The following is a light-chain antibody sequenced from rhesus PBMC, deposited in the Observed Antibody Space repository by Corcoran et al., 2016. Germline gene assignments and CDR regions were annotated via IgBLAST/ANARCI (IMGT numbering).Light chain of an antibody. CDR2: KAS. CDR1: QTIHCW. Sequence: DIQMTQSPSSRSAPVGDTVTITCRACQTIHCWLAWYQQKPGKAPKLLIYKASTLEFGVPWRFSGSESGTDFTLTISSLQSEDFAPYFCHHYSSSPLTFGGGTKVEL. CDR3: HHYSSSPLT. J-gene: IGKJ4*01. V-gene: IGKV1-22*01.